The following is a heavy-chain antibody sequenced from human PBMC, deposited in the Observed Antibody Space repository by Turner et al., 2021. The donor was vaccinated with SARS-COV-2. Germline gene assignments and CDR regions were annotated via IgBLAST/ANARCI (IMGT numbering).Heavy chain of an antibody. CDR3: ARGRGGIVVA. Sequence: QVQLQESGPGLVKPSETLSLTCTVSVGSISSYYWYWIRQPPGKGLEWIGYIYYNGITNYTPSLKSRVTISVATSKKQFSLKLGSVTAADTAVYYWARGRGGIVVAWGQGTPVTVSS. CDR2: IYYNGIT. CDR1: VGSISSYY. V-gene: IGHV4-59*01. J-gene: IGHJ5*02. D-gene: IGHD6-19*01.